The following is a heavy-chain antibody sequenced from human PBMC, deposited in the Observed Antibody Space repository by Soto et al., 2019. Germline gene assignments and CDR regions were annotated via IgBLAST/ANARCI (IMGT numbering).Heavy chain of an antibody. V-gene: IGHV4-30-4*01. D-gene: IGHD1-26*01. J-gene: IGHJ4*01. CDR1: GGSIGSGDNY. CDR3: DRDRGAMARDY. CDR2: IYRTGYT. Sequence: PSGPPYLSFSVSGGSIGSGDNYWGGIRQPPGKGLEWIGYIYRTGYTYYNPSLKGRVAMSLDTSKNQVSLTLTSVTAADTAMLYCDRDRGAMARDYLGHGTPVTV.